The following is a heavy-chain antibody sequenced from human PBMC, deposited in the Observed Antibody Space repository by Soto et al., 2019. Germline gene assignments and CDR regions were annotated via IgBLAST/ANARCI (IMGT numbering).Heavy chain of an antibody. CDR2: ILPAHGIA. V-gene: IGHV1-69*08. Sequence: QVQLVQSGAVMRKPGSSVKVSCKASGDTFGSYTLSWLRRAPGLGLEWMARILPAHGIANYAQKFQDKVTVTADMSTQTTYLEITSLNSDDTAVFFCAGDRGAVGFFDSWGQGTRVTVSS. CDR3: AGDRGAVGFFDS. CDR1: GDTFGSYT. J-gene: IGHJ4*02. D-gene: IGHD6-25*01.